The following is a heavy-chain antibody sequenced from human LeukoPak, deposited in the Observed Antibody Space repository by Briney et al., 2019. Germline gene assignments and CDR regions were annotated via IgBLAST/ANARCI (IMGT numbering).Heavy chain of an antibody. CDR2: IDKHGNGK. V-gene: IGHV3-7*01. D-gene: IGHD1-26*01. Sequence: RGSLRLSCVASGFTFSTSWVTWVRQAPGARLEWVANIDKHGNGKYYVDSVKGRFAISRDYASNSVFLQMDSLRAEDTSVYYCTRDAGWGYYDLWGQGTPVSVS. CDR3: TRDAGWGYYDL. J-gene: IGHJ4*02. CDR1: GFTFSTSW.